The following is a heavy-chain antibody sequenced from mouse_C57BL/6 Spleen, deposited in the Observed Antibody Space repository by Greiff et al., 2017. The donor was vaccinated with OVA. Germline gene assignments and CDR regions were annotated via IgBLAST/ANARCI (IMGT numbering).Heavy chain of an antibody. CDR2: ISSGSSTI. CDR1: GFTFSDYG. CDR3: ARRDGWYFDV. V-gene: IGHV5-17*01. J-gene: IGHJ1*03. Sequence: EVKLEESGGGLVKPGGSLKLSCAASGFTFSDYGMHWVRQAPEKGLEWVAYISSGSSTIYYADTVKGRFTISRDNAKHTLFLQMTSLRSEDTAMYYCARRDGWYFDVWGTGTTVTVSS. D-gene: IGHD2-3*01.